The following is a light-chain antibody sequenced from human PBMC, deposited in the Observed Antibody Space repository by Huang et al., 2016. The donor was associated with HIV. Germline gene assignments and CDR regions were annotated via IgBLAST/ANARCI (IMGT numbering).Light chain of an antibody. V-gene: IGKV3-15*01. J-gene: IGKJ2*01. Sequence: RVLTQSPVTLSVSPGERVTLSCRASQGIGNKLAWYQLKPGQAPRLLIFDSSYRATDIPARFSGGGSEIDFTLTISDLQSEDSAVYYCQQYNRWPRTFGQGTKVDIK. CDR1: QGIGNK. CDR3: QQYNRWPRT. CDR2: DSS.